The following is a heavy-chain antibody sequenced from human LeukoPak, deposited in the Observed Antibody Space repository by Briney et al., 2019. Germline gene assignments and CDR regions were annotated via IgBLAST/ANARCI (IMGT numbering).Heavy chain of an antibody. Sequence: MASETLSLTCTVSGDSISSYYWSWIRQPPGKGLEWIGYIYYSGSTNYNPSLKSRVTISVDTSKNQFSLKLSSVTAADTAVYYCAGSIAVAAQHWGQGTLVTVSS. CDR3: AGSIAVAAQH. D-gene: IGHD6-19*01. CDR2: IYYSGST. CDR1: GDSISSYY. J-gene: IGHJ4*02. V-gene: IGHV4-59*08.